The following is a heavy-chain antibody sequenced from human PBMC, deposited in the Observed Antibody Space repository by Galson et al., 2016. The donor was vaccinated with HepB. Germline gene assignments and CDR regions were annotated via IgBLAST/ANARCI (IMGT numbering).Heavy chain of an antibody. CDR1: GFSFTRYW. D-gene: IGHD6-19*01. V-gene: IGHV5-51*01. Sequence: QSGAEVKKPGESLKISCKVSGFSFTRYWIGWVRQMPGKGPEWMGIIYPGDSGVRYRPPFQGQVTISADTSTKTAYLQWRSLKASDTAMYYCARVLSNGWFFDYWGQGTLVTVCS. J-gene: IGHJ4*02. CDR3: ARVLSNGWFFDY. CDR2: IYPGDSGV.